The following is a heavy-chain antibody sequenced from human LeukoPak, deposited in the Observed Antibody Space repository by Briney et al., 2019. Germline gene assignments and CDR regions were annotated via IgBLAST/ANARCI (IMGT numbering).Heavy chain of an antibody. Sequence: PGGSLTLSCAPSGFTFSNYAIHSARHAPGKGLEWLAVISYDGNTKYYTEAVKGRFTISGDSSTKTLYLQKNSLRAEDTAVYYCGRDTRDGYTPPNYYYMDVWGKGTTVTVSS. CDR1: GFTFSNYA. CDR2: ISYDGNTK. D-gene: IGHD5-24*01. J-gene: IGHJ6*03. CDR3: GRDTRDGYTPPNYYYMDV. V-gene: IGHV3-30*04.